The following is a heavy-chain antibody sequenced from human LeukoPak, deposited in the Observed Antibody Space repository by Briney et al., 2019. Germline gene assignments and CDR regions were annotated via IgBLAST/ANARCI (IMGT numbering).Heavy chain of an antibody. Sequence: GGSLRLSCAASGFPFSRYWLNWVREAPGKGLEWVSYISRSSSTISYADSVKGRFTISRDNAKNSLYLQMNSLRDEDTAVYYCARDSASGSYRHAFDIWGQGTMVTVSS. CDR1: GFPFSRYW. CDR2: ISRSSSTI. CDR3: ARDSASGSYRHAFDI. J-gene: IGHJ3*02. V-gene: IGHV3-48*02. D-gene: IGHD1-26*01.